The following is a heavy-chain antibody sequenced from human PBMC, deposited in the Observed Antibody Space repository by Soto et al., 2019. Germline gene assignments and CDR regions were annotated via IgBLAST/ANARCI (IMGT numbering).Heavy chain of an antibody. Sequence: SPTLSLTCAISGDSVSSSSVTWNWIRQSPSRGLEWLGRAYYRSKWYNDYAESVKSRITINPDTSKNQFSLHLNSVTPEDTAVYYCVRLIGNSWLDFWGQGTLVTVS. J-gene: IGHJ5*01. V-gene: IGHV6-1*01. CDR3: VRLIGNSWLDF. D-gene: IGHD1-26*01. CDR1: GDSVSSSSVT. CDR2: AYYRSKWYN.